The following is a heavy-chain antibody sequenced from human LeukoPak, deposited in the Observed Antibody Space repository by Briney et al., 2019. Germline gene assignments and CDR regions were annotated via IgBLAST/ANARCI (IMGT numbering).Heavy chain of an antibody. J-gene: IGHJ4*02. V-gene: IGHV1-18*04. CDR2: IGAYNGNT. Sequence: ASVKVSCKASGYTFTSYGISWVRQAPGQGLEWMGWIGAYNGNTNYAQKLQGRVTMTTDTSTSTAYMGLRSLRSDDTAVYYCASSIAVAGTGLLVYWGQGTLVTVSS. CDR3: ASSIAVAGTGLLVY. D-gene: IGHD6-19*01. CDR1: GYTFTSYG.